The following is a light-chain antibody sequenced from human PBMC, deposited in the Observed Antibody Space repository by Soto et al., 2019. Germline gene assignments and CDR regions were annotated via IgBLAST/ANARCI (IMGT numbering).Light chain of an antibody. V-gene: IGKV1-27*01. CDR1: QGISNY. CDR2: AAS. CDR3: QKYNSAPPTWT. Sequence: DIQMTQSPSSLSASVGDRVTITCRASQGISNYLAWYQQKPGKVPKLLIYAASTLQSGVPSRFSGSGSGTDFTLTISSLQPEHVATYYCQKYNSAPPTWTFGQGTKVEIK. J-gene: IGKJ1*01.